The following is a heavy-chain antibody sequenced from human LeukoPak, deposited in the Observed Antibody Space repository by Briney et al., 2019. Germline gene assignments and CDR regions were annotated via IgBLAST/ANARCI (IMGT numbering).Heavy chain of an antibody. Sequence: QTGGSRRLSCAASGFTFSNYGMSWVRQAPGKGLEWVSVIRGSGGGTYYADSVKGRFTISRDNSKNTVYLQMNSLRAEDTAIYYCVKARMPHCGTDCLESWGQGTLVTVSS. J-gene: IGHJ4*02. CDR1: GFTFSNYG. V-gene: IGHV3-23*01. CDR3: VKARMPHCGTDCLES. D-gene: IGHD2-21*02. CDR2: IRGSGGGT.